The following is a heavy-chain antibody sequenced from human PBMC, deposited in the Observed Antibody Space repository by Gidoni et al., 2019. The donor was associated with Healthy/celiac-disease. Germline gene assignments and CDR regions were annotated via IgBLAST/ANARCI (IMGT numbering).Heavy chain of an antibody. CDR1: GSTFSSYG. Sequence: QVQLVESGGGVVQPGRSLRLSCAASGSTFSSYGMHWVRQAPGKGLEWVAVIWYDGSNKYYADSVKGRFTISRDNSKNTLYLQMNSLRAEDTAVYYCARAAAGTPYYYYGMDVWGQGTTVTVSS. D-gene: IGHD6-13*01. CDR3: ARAAAGTPYYYYGMDV. V-gene: IGHV3-33*01. CDR2: IWYDGSNK. J-gene: IGHJ6*02.